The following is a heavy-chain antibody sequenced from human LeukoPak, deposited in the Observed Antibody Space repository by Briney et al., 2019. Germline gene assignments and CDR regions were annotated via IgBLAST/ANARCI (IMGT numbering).Heavy chain of an antibody. CDR1: GFTFSSSA. J-gene: IGHJ4*02. Sequence: GGSLRLSCAASGFTFSSSAMSWVRQAPGKGLEWVSAISNNGGYTYYADSVQGRFTISRDNSKSTLCLQMNSLRAEDTAVYYCAKQLVYCSDGSCYFPYWGQGTLVTVSS. CDR3: AKQLVYCSDGSCYFPY. V-gene: IGHV3-23*01. CDR2: ISNNGGYT. D-gene: IGHD2-15*01.